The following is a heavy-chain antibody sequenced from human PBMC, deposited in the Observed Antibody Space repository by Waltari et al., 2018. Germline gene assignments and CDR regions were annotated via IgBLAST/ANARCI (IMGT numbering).Heavy chain of an antibody. Sequence: EVQLVESGGGLVQPGRSLRLSCAASGFTFDDYAMHWVRQAPGKGLEWVSGISWNSGSIGYADSVKGRFTISRDNAKNSLYLQMNSLRAEDTALYYCAKEDELLLYSWGQGTLVTVSS. CDR1: GFTFDDYA. J-gene: IGHJ4*02. CDR3: AKEDELLLYS. CDR2: ISWNSGSI. D-gene: IGHD2-2*01. V-gene: IGHV3-9*01.